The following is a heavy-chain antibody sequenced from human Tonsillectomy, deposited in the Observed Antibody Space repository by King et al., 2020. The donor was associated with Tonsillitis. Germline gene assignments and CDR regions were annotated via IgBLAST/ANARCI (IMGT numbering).Heavy chain of an antibody. CDR2: ISAYNGNT. CDR3: ARDRRYYDFWSGYTFDY. Sequence: VQLVESGAEVKKPGASVKVSCKASGYTFTSYGISWVRQAPGQGLEWMGWISAYNGNTNYAQKLQGRVTMTTDTSMSTAYMELRGLRSDDTAVYYCARDRRYYDFWSGYTFDYWGQGTLVTVSS. V-gene: IGHV1-18*01. D-gene: IGHD3-3*01. J-gene: IGHJ4*02. CDR1: GYTFTSYG.